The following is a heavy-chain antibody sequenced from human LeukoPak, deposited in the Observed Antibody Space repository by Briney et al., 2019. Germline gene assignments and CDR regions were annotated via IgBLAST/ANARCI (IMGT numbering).Heavy chain of an antibody. V-gene: IGHV5-51*01. CDR2: IYPGDSDT. J-gene: IGHJ4*02. CDR3: ASVGLSGDYGYYFDY. D-gene: IGHD4-17*01. CDR1: GYSFTSYW. Sequence: GESLKISCKGSGYSFTSYWIGWVRQMPGKGLEWMGIIYPGDSDTRYSPSFQGQVTISADKSISTAYLQWSSLKASDTAMYFCASVGLSGDYGYYFDYWGQGTLVTVSS.